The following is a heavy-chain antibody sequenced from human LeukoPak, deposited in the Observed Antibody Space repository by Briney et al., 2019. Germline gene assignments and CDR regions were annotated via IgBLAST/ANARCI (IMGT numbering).Heavy chain of an antibody. CDR2: MNPNSGNT. CDR3: VRGEQLVLLGDY. CDR1: GYTFTSYD. Sequence: ASVKVSCKASGYTFTSYDINWVRQATGQGLEWMGWMNPNSGNTGYAQKFQGRVTMTRNTSISTAYMELSSLRSEDTAVYYCVRGEQLVLLGDYWGQGTLVTVSS. J-gene: IGHJ4*02. D-gene: IGHD6-13*01. V-gene: IGHV1-8*02.